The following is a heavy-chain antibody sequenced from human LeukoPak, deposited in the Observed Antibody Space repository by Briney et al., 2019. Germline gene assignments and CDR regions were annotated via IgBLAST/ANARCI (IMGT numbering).Heavy chain of an antibody. CDR3: ARHVADDSSGYLVDY. CDR1: GGSISSSSYY. Sequence: NSSETLSLTCTVSGGSISSSSYYWGWIRQPPGKGLEWIGSIYYSGSTYYNPSLKSRVTISVDTSKNQFSLKLSSVTAADTAVYYCARHVADDSSGYLVDYWGQGTLVTVSS. CDR2: IYYSGST. D-gene: IGHD3-22*01. V-gene: IGHV4-39*01. J-gene: IGHJ4*02.